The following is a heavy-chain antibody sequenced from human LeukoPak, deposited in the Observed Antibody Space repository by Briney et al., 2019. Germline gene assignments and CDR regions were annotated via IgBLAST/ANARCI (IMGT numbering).Heavy chain of an antibody. D-gene: IGHD1-26*01. J-gene: IGHJ4*02. Sequence: GGSLRLSCAASGFTFSSYIMNWVRQAPGKGLEWVSYISSSSSTIYYGDSVKGRITISRDNAKNSLYLQMNSLRDEDTAVYYCAREGVVGALGEGYYFVYWGQGTLVTVSS. CDR2: ISSSSSTI. V-gene: IGHV3-48*02. CDR3: AREGVVGALGEGYYFVY. CDR1: GFTFSSYI.